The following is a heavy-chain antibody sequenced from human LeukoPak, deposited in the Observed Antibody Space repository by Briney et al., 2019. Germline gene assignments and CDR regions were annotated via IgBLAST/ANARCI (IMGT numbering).Heavy chain of an antibody. Sequence: SQTLSLTCTLSGRSISSYYGSWIRQPPGKGLEWIGSIYYSGSTYYNPSLKGRVTISVDTSKNQFSLKLSSATAADTAVYYCARDMIAAGWAPQDDYWGQGTLVTVSS. CDR3: ARDMIAAGWAPQDDY. D-gene: IGHD6-13*01. V-gene: IGHV4-59*12. CDR1: GRSISSYY. J-gene: IGHJ4*02. CDR2: IYYSGST.